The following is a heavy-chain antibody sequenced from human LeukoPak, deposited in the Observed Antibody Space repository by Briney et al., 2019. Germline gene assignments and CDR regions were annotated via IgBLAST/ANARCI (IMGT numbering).Heavy chain of an antibody. D-gene: IGHD2-2*01. CDR2: ISGSGGST. V-gene: IGHV3-23*01. CDR3: AKFPPIVVVPAAIAVFDY. CDR1: GFTFSSYA. J-gene: IGHJ4*02. Sequence: GGSLRLSCAASGFTFSSYAMSWVRQAPGKGLEWVSAISGSGGSTYYADSVKGRFTISRDNSKNALCLQMNSLRAEDTAVYYCAKFPPIVVVPAAIAVFDYWGQGTLVTVSS.